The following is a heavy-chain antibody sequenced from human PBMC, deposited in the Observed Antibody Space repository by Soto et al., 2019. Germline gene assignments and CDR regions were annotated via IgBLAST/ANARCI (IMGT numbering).Heavy chain of an antibody. Sequence: ASETLSLTCAVYGGSFSGYYWSWIRQPPGKGLEWSGEINHSGSTNYNPSLKSRVTISVDTSKNQFSLKLSSVTAADTAVYYCARSARYYYGSGSYYNGAPYYGMDVWGQGTTVTVSS. D-gene: IGHD3-10*01. J-gene: IGHJ6*02. CDR2: INHSGST. CDR1: GGSFSGYY. CDR3: ARSARYYYGSGSYYNGAPYYGMDV. V-gene: IGHV4-34*01.